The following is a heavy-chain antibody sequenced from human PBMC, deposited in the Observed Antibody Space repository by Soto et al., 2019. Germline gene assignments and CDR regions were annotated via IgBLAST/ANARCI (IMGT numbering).Heavy chain of an antibody. Sequence: SETLSLTCTVSGGSISSYYWSWIRQPPGKGLEWIGYIYYSGSTNYNPSLKSRVTISVDTSKNQFSLKLSSVTAADTAVYYCARGAIDYYYVMDVWGQGTTVTVSS. J-gene: IGHJ6*02. CDR3: ARGAIDYYYVMDV. CDR1: GGSISSYY. D-gene: IGHD2-2*01. CDR2: IYYSGST. V-gene: IGHV4-59*08.